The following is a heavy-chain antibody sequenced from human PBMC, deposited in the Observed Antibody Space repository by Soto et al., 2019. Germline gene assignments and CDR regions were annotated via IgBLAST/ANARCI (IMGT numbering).Heavy chain of an antibody. D-gene: IGHD1-26*01. CDR1: GLSVTTNY. CDR3: AKKPPSSIQGWAFGMDV. CDR2: TFTGGST. V-gene: IGHV3-53*02. Sequence: EVQLAETGGGLIQPGGSLRLSCLASGLSVTTNYIIWVRQPPGKGLEWVSTTFTGGSTHYADSVKGRFSISRDKSKNTVYFQMNNLRVEDTAVYYCAKKPPSSIQGWAFGMDVWGQGTTVSVSS. J-gene: IGHJ6*02.